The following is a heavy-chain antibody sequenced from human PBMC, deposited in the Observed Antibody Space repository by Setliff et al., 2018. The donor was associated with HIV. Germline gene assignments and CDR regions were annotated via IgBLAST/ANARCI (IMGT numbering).Heavy chain of an antibody. CDR3: ARKEYQLLHAFDI. J-gene: IGHJ3*02. Sequence: SVKVSCKSSGGTFDNYPINWVRQAPGQGLEWMGGIIPVLDMPHYAQRFQGRVTMTADKSTNTAYMEVTSLRSEDTAVYYCARKEYQLLHAFDIWGQGTMVTVSS. CDR1: GGTFDNYP. D-gene: IGHD2-2*01. V-gene: IGHV1-69*10. CDR2: IIPVLDMP.